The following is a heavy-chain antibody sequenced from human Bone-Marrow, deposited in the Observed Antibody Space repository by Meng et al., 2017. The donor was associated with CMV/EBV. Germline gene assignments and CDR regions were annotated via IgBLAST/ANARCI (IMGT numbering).Heavy chain of an antibody. D-gene: IGHD1-1*01. CDR1: GFTFSSYA. J-gene: IGHJ6*02. Sequence: GGSLRLSCAASGFTFSSYAMHWVRQAPGKGLEWVAVISYDGSNKYYADSVKGRFTISRDNSKNTLYLQMSSLRADDTAIYYGAKIQQAHIIAYLYGMDVWGQGTPVTVSS. V-gene: IGHV3-30*04. CDR2: ISYDGSNK. CDR3: AKIQQAHIIAYLYGMDV.